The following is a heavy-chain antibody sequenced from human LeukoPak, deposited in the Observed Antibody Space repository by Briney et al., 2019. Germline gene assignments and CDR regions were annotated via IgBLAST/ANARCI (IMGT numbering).Heavy chain of an antibody. Sequence: GRSLRLSCAASGFTFSSYAMHWVRQAPGKGLEWVAVISYDGSNKYYADSVKGRFTISRDNSKNTLYLQMNSLRAEDTAVYYCAKEGAYYYDSSGYSYYFDYWGQGTLVTVSS. CDR3: AKEGAYYYDSSGYSYYFDY. CDR2: ISYDGSNK. V-gene: IGHV3-30-3*01. J-gene: IGHJ4*02. CDR1: GFTFSSYA. D-gene: IGHD3-22*01.